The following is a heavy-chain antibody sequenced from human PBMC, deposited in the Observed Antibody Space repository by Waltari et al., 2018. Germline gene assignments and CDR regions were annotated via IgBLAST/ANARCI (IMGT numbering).Heavy chain of an antibody. CDR3: GRDHTARPSCY. CDR2: INQRGSAQ. Sequence: EVQLVESGGGCVQPGGSLRLYCQASGFTFSDYIMTWVRQAPGKGLEWVANINQRGSAQYYVDSVKGRFTISRDNAKNSLYLQMNSLRAEDTAVYFCGRDHTARPSCYWGQGALVTVSS. V-gene: IGHV3-7*01. D-gene: IGHD5-18*01. CDR1: GFTFSDYI. J-gene: IGHJ4*02.